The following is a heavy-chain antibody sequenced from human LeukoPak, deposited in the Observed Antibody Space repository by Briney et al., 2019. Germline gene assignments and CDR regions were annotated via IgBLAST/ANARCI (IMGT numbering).Heavy chain of an antibody. Sequence: GASVKVSCKASGYTFTSYYMHWVRQAPGQGLEWMGIINPSGGSTSYAQKFQGRVTMTRDTSTSTVYMELSSLRSEDTAVYYCARESGYYDSSRGVDYWGQGTLVTVSS. CDR1: GYTFTSYY. CDR2: INPSGGST. J-gene: IGHJ4*02. V-gene: IGHV1-46*01. D-gene: IGHD3-22*01. CDR3: ARESGYYDSSRGVDY.